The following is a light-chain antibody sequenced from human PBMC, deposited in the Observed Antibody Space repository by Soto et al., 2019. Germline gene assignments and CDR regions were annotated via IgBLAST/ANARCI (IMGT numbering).Light chain of an antibody. J-gene: IGLJ1*01. CDR1: ISDVGGYNY. Sequence: QSVLTQPPSSSGSPGQSVTISCTGTISDVGGYNYVSWYQQHPGKAPKLMIYEVSKRPSGVPDRFSGSKSGNTASLTVSGLQAEDEADYYCSSYAGSNNLVFGTGTKVTVL. CDR3: SSYAGSNNLV. V-gene: IGLV2-8*01. CDR2: EVS.